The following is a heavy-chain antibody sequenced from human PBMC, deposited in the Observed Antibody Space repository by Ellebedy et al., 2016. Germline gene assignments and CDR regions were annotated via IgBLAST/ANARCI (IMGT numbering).Heavy chain of an antibody. D-gene: IGHD5/OR15-5a*01. V-gene: IGHV1-18*01. CDR1: GYTFTHFG. CDR3: VRDFEIGNSPSASSTILDH. J-gene: IGHJ4*02. Sequence: ASVKVSCXASGYTFTHFGISWVRQAPGQGLEWVAWISAYDGNTNYAQNLQDRVTVTTDASSATAYIELRRLRIDDTAIYFCVRDFEIGNSPSASSTILDHWGQGTLLTVSS. CDR2: ISAYDGNT.